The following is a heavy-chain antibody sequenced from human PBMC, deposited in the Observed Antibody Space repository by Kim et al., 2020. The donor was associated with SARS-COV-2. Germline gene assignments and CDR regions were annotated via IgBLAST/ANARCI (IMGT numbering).Heavy chain of an antibody. Sequence: TSSADSVKGRFPISRDNAKNTLYLQMNSLRAEDTAVYYCARVAGRFAFDIWGQGTMVTVSS. CDR2: T. V-gene: IGHV3-74*01. D-gene: IGHD6-19*01. J-gene: IGHJ3*02. CDR3: ARVAGRFAFDI.